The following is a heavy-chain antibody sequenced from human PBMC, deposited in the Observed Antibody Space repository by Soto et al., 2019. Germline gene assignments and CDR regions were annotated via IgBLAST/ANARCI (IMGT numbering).Heavy chain of an antibody. Sequence: SGTLALTCTVSGGSISSGGYYWSWIRQHPGKGLEWIGYIYYSGSTYYNPSLKSRVTISVDTSKNQFSLKLSSVTAADTAVYYCARQKVLRYFDWLFDPDDVFAICAQGTMVT. CDR2: IYYSGST. CDR3: ARQKVLRYFDWLFDPDDVFAI. CDR1: GGSISSGGYY. D-gene: IGHD3-9*01. V-gene: IGHV4-31*03. J-gene: IGHJ3*02.